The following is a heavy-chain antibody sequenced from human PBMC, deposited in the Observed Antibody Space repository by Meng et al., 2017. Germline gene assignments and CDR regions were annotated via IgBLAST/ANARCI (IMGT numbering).Heavy chain of an antibody. CDR1: GGSSRMSSYY. CDR3: ARDYDYVWGSYRSNWFDP. V-gene: IGHV4-39*07. D-gene: IGHD3-16*02. J-gene: IGHJ5*02. CDR2: IYYSGST. Sequence: LPPQESGPGLVTRSETPSLACPSSGGSSRMSSYYWGWIRQPPGKGLEWIGSIYYSGSTSYNPSLKSRVTISVDTSKNQFSLKLSSVTAADTAVYYCARDYDYVWGSYRSNWFDPWGQGTLVTVSS.